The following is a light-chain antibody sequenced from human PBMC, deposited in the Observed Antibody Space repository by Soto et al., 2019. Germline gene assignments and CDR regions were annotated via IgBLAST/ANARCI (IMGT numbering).Light chain of an antibody. CDR3: QQYHTWPIT. V-gene: IGKV3-20*01. Sequence: ENVLTQSPGTLSSSPVERATLSFRASQSVSSYSLAWYQQKPGQAPRLVMYGTSNRATGIPDRFSGSGSGTEFTLTISSLQSEDCAIYYCQQYHTWPITFGGGTKVDI. J-gene: IGKJ4*01. CDR1: QSVSSYS. CDR2: GTS.